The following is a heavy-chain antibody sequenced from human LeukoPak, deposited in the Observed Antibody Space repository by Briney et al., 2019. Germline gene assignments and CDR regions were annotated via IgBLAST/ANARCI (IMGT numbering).Heavy chain of an antibody. CDR3: ARVKDPYYDSSGYYYYWFDP. D-gene: IGHD3-22*01. J-gene: IGHJ5*02. CDR2: IYTSGST. Sequence: TSSETLSLTCTVSGGSISRGSHDWGWIRQPAGKGLEWIGRIYTSGSTNYNPSLKSRLTISGHPSKNQFSLKLSSVTAAETAVYYCARVKDPYYDSSGYYYYWFDPWGQGTLVTVSS. CDR1: GGSISRGSHD. V-gene: IGHV4-61*02.